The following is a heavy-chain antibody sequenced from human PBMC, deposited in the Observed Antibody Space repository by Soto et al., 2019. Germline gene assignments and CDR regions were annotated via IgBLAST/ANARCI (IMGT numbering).Heavy chain of an antibody. CDR3: AKLVSTSTGGDY. Sequence: GGSLRLSCAASGFTFDDYTMHWVRQAPGKGLEWVSLITWDGATTSYADSVRGRFTISRDNTKNSLYLQMNSLRNEDTALYYCAKLVSTSTGGDYWGQGTLVTVSS. J-gene: IGHJ4*02. D-gene: IGHD4-17*01. CDR1: GFTFDDYT. CDR2: ITWDGATT. V-gene: IGHV3-43*01.